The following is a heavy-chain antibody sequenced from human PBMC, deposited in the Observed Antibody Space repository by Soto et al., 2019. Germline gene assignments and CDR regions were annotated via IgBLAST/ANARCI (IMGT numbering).Heavy chain of an antibody. CDR2: ISYDGSNK. V-gene: IGHV3-30-3*01. Sequence: PGGSLRLSCAASGFTFSSYAMHWVRQAPGKGLEWVAVISYDGSNKYYADSVKGRFTISRDNSKNTLYLQMNSLRAEDTAVYYCARDREYSSSFYYYYGMDVWGQGTTVTVSS. D-gene: IGHD6-6*01. J-gene: IGHJ6*02. CDR3: ARDREYSSSFYYYYGMDV. CDR1: GFTFSSYA.